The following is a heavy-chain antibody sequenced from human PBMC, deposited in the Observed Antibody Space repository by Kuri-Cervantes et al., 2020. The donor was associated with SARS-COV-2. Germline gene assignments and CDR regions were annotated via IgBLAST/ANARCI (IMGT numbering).Heavy chain of an antibody. CDR2: IRNKDGKYST. CDR1: GFSFSDYY. Sequence: GGSLRLSCAASGFSFSDYYMIWIRQAPGRGLEWVGRIRNKDGKYSTEYAASVRGRFTISRDDSKKSLYLQMNSLQTEDTAVYYCTSLQRIPLFDIWGQGTVVTVS. J-gene: IGHJ3*02. CDR3: TSLQRIPLFDI. D-gene: IGHD2-21*01. V-gene: IGHV3-72*01.